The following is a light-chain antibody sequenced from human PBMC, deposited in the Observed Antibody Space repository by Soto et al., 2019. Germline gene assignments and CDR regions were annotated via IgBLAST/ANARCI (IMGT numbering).Light chain of an antibody. J-gene: IGKJ5*01. CDR3: QQYNNWPPIT. CDR1: PSITSS. V-gene: IGKV3D-15*01. CDR2: SGY. Sequence: EVVVTQSPATLSSSPGERATLSCRASPSITSSVAWYQHKPGQSPRLVVYSGYKRATGIPARFSGSGSGTEFTLTISSLQSEDFAVYYCQQYNNWPPITFGQGTRLEIK.